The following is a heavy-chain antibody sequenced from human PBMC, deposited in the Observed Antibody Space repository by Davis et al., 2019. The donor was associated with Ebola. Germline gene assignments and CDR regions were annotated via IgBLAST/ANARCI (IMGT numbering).Heavy chain of an antibody. CDR3: ARDPTVYYYGMDV. D-gene: IGHD4-11*01. Sequence: MPSETLSLTCTASGGSISSGGYYWSWIRQHPGKGLEWIGYIYYSGSTYYNPSLKSRVTISVDTSKNQFSLKLSSVTAADTAVYYCARDPTVYYYGMDVWGKGTTVTVSS. CDR1: GGSISSGGYY. CDR2: IYYSGST. J-gene: IGHJ6*04. V-gene: IGHV4-31*03.